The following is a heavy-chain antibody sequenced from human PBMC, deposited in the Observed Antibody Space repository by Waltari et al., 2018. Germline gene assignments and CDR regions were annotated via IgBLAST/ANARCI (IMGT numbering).Heavy chain of an antibody. CDR1: GFTVSNSY. Sequence: EVQLVDSGGGLVQPGGSLRLSCAASGFTVSNSYMTWVRQAPGKGLEWVSVIYSGGNTYYADSVKGRFSISRDNSKNTLYLQVSSVRPEDTAVYYCARILGERQPQWGFDFWGQGNLVTVS. V-gene: IGHV3-66*02. CDR2: IYSGGNT. CDR3: ARILGERQPQWGFDF. J-gene: IGHJ4*02. D-gene: IGHD1-26*01.